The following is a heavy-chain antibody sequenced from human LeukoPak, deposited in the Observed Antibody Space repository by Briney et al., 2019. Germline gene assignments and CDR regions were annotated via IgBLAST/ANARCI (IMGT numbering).Heavy chain of an antibody. D-gene: IGHD6-19*01. CDR1: AGSITSGNW. Sequence: SETLSLTCTVSAGSITSGNWWNWVRQPPERGLEWIGEVYVGGSTNYNPSLKSRATISIDKSKNQFSLGLKSVTAADTAIYYCARMGSGRGAWFDPWGQGTLVTVSS. V-gene: IGHV4/OR15-8*02. J-gene: IGHJ5*02. CDR2: VYVGGST. CDR3: ARMGSGRGAWFDP.